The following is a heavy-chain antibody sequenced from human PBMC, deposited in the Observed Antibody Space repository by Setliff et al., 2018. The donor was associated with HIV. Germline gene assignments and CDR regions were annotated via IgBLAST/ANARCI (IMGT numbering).Heavy chain of an antibody. V-gene: IGHV3-48*01. Sequence: GGSLRLSCAASGFTFSSYSMNWVRQAPGKGLEWIAFHYTSTSIIYYADSVKGRFTISRDNSKNTLYLQMNSLRAEDTAVYYCAKDNDYVWGSFSAASKGRYGMDVWGQGTTVTVSS. CDR3: AKDNDYVWGSFSAASKGRYGMDV. CDR1: GFTFSSYS. CDR2: HYTSTSII. J-gene: IGHJ6*02. D-gene: IGHD3-16*01.